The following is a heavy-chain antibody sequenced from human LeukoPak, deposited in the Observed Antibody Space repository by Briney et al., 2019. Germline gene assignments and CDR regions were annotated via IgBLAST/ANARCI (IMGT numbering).Heavy chain of an antibody. Sequence: PGGSLRLSCAASGFTFSNAWMSWVRQAPGKGLEWVGRIKSKTDGGTTDYAAPVKGRFTISRDDSKNTLYLQMNSLKTEDTAVYYCTTGRESAYSSGWYAFDIWAQGTMVTVSS. J-gene: IGHJ3*02. CDR1: GFTFSNAW. CDR3: TTGRESAYSSGWYAFDI. D-gene: IGHD6-19*01. CDR2: IKSKTDGGTT. V-gene: IGHV3-15*01.